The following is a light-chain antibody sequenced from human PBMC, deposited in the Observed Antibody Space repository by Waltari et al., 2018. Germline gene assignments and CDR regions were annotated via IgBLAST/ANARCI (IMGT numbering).Light chain of an antibody. V-gene: IGKV3-20*01. CDR1: QRLTKRY. CDR3: QQYGSSILYT. J-gene: IGKJ2*01. CDR2: GAS. Sequence: EVVLTPSPDTLSLSPGERATLSCWASQRLTKRYVAWYQQKPGQAPSLLIDGASSRAAGIPERFSGSGSGTDFTLTISRLEPEDSAVYYCQQYGSSILYTFGQGTKLEIK.